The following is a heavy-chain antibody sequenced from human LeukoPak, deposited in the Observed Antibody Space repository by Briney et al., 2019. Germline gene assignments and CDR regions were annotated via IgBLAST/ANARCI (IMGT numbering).Heavy chain of an antibody. CDR3: ARSKYARSGSGSYLGGWFDP. J-gene: IGHJ5*02. D-gene: IGHD3-10*01. CDR1: GGSISSYY. Sequence: PSETLSLTCTVSGGSISSYYWSWIRQPAGKGLEWIGRIYTSGSTNYNPPLQSRVTMSVDTSKNQFSLKLSSVTAADTAVYYCARSKYARSGSGSYLGGWFDPWGQGTLVTVSS. CDR2: IYTSGST. V-gene: IGHV4-4*07.